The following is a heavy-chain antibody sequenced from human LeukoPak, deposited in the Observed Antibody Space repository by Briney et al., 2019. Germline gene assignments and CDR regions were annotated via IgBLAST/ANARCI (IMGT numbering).Heavy chain of an antibody. CDR1: GDSISSYY. CDR3: ARESYYDSSGYLFDY. Sequence: PSETLSLTCIVSGDSISSYYWSWIRQPPGRGLGWIGYIYYSGSTNYNPSLKSRVTISVDTSKNQFSLKLSSVTAADTAVYYCARESYYDSSGYLFDYWGQGTLVTVSS. V-gene: IGHV4-59*01. J-gene: IGHJ4*02. D-gene: IGHD3-22*01. CDR2: IYYSGST.